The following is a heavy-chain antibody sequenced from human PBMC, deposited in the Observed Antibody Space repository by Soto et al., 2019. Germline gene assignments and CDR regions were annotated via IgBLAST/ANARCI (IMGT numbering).Heavy chain of an antibody. CDR3: ARDGQFGDYGYYFDF. Sequence: QVQLVQSGAEVKKPGASLKVSCKASGYSLSAYYMHGVRQAPGQGLGWMGWINPKSGATDYAQRFQGRVTMTSDTSITTAYMELSWLTSDETAVYYCARDGQFGDYGYYFDFWGQGTLVTVSS. V-gene: IGHV1-2*02. CDR2: INPKSGAT. CDR1: GYSLSAYY. J-gene: IGHJ4*02. D-gene: IGHD4-17*01.